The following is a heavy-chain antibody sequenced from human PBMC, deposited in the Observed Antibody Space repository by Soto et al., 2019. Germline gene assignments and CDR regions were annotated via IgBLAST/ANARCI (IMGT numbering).Heavy chain of an antibody. CDR1: GFSFSTFG. V-gene: IGHV3-33*01. Sequence: QVQLVESGGGVVQPGRSLRLSCAGSGFSFSTFGLHWVRQAPGKGLEWVAVIWYDANDKYYADSVKDRFTISKDNSKNTVYLQMNSLRVEDTAVYYGARPPSAYYVSDGFGIWGQGTRVTVSP. J-gene: IGHJ3*02. CDR2: IWYDANDK. CDR3: ARPPSAYYVSDGFGI. D-gene: IGHD1-26*01.